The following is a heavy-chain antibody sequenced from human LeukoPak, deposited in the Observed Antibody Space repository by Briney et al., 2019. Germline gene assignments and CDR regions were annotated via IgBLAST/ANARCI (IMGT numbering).Heavy chain of an antibody. CDR1: GGSFSGYY. V-gene: IGHV4-34*01. Sequence: SETLSLTCAVYGGSFSGYYWSWIRQPPGKGLEWIGEINHSGSTNYNPSLKSRVTISVDTSKNQFSLKLSSVTAADTAVYYCARRRVYYDYVWGSYRPFDYWGQGTLVTVSS. J-gene: IGHJ4*02. CDR3: ARRRVYYDYVWGSYRPFDY. D-gene: IGHD3-16*02. CDR2: INHSGST.